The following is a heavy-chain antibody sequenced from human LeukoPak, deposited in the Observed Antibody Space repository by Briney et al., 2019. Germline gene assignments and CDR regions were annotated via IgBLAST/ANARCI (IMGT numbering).Heavy chain of an antibody. CDR1: GYTFTSYY. Sequence: ASVKVSCKASGYTFTSYYMHWVRQAPGQGLEWMGIINPSGGSTSYAQKFQGRVTMTRDTSTSTVYMELSSLRSEDTAVYYCARGPTGGYSPYYYYYMDVWGKGTTVTVSS. D-gene: IGHD4-23*01. CDR2: INPSGGST. J-gene: IGHJ6*03. CDR3: ARGPTGGYSPYYYYYMDV. V-gene: IGHV1-46*01.